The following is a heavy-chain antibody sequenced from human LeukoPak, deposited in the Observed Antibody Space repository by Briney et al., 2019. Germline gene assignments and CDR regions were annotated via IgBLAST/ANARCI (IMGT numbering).Heavy chain of an antibody. V-gene: IGHV5-51*01. CDR1: GYSFTSYW. CDR3: ARPAGGVNLYWYFDL. CDR2: IYPGDSDT. J-gene: IGHJ2*01. D-gene: IGHD6-13*01. Sequence: GESLKISCKGSGYSFTSYWIGWVRQMPGKGLEWMGVIYPGDSDTRYSPSFQGQVTISADKSISTAYLQWSSLKASDTAMYYCARPAGGVNLYWYFDLWGRGTLVTVSS.